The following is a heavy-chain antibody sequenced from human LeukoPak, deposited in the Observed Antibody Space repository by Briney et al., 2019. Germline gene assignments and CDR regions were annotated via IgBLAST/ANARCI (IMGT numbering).Heavy chain of an antibody. V-gene: IGHV6-1*01. CDR3: ARQGVRYKYRSGWLTYNWFDP. Sequence: SQTLSLTCAISGDSVSSNSAAWNWIRQSPSRGLEWLGRTYYRSSWYNDYAASVKSRITISPDTSKNQFSPHLNSVTPEDTAVYYCARQGVRYKYRSGWLTYNWFDPWGQGTLVNVSS. CDR1: GDSVSSNSAA. J-gene: IGHJ5*02. D-gene: IGHD6-19*01. CDR2: TYYRSSWYN.